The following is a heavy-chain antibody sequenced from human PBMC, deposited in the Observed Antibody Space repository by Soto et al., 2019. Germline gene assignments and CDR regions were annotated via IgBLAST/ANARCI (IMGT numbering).Heavy chain of an antibody. Sequence: PGGSLRLSCAASGFTFSSYGMHWVRQAPGKGPEWVAVISYDGSNKYYADSVKGRFTISRDNPKNTLYLQMNSLRADDTAVYYCAKDQGLYSSGGYAYWGHGTLVTVSS. CDR3: AKDQGLYSSGGYAY. D-gene: IGHD6-25*01. CDR2: ISYDGSNK. J-gene: IGHJ4*01. V-gene: IGHV3-30*18. CDR1: GFTFSSYG.